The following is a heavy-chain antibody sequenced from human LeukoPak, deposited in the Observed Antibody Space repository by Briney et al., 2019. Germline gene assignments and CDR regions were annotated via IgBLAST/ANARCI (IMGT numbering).Heavy chain of an antibody. Sequence: SETLSLTCSVSGGSISSYYWSWIRQPPGKGLEWIGYIYYSGSTYYNPSLKSRVTISVDTSKNQFSLKLSSVTAADTAVYYCGCWRGRNWFDPWGQGTLVTVSS. CDR3: GCWRGRNWFDP. CDR1: GGSISSYY. V-gene: IGHV4-59*06. J-gene: IGHJ5*02. D-gene: IGHD2-8*01. CDR2: IYYSGST.